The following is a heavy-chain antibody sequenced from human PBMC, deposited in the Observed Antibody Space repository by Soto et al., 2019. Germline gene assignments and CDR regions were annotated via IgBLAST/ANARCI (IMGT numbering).Heavy chain of an antibody. V-gene: IGHV1-69*06. Sequence: QVQLVQSGAEVKKPGYSVKISCKTSGDSFKNYAIGWVRQVPGQGLEWTGSIIPLFGTANYARMFEGRVTITADKSTTTVYMELGSLRSEDTAVYYCARLDSTMITFDYWGQGTLVTVSS. CDR1: GDSFKNYA. CDR2: IIPLFGTA. J-gene: IGHJ4*02. D-gene: IGHD5-18*01. CDR3: ARLDSTMITFDY.